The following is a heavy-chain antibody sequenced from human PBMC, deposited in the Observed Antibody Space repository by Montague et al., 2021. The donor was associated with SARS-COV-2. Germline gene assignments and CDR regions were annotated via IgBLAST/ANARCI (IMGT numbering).Heavy chain of an antibody. V-gene: IGHV3-48*03. CDR1: GFTFSSYE. CDR3: ARSYDILTGYQSQALDY. J-gene: IGHJ4*02. D-gene: IGHD3-9*01. CDR2: ISSSGSTI. Sequence: SLRLSCAAPGFTFSSYEMNWVRQAPGKGLEWVSYISSSGSTIYYADSVKGRFTIFRDNAKNSLYLQMNSLRAEDTAVYYCARSYDILTGYQSQALDYWGQGTLVTVSS.